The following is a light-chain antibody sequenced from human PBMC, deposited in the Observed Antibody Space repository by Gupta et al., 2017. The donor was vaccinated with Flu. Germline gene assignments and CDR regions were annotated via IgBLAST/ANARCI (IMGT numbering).Light chain of an antibody. CDR1: SSNIGSNY. J-gene: IGLJ2*01. CDR2: RNN. CDR3: AAWDDGLSGHVV. Sequence: QSVLTQPPSASGTPGQRVTISCSGSSSNIGSNYVYWYQQLPGTAPKLLIYRNNQRPSGVPDRCSGSKSGTSASLAISGLRSEDEADYYCAAWDDGLSGHVVFGGGTKLTVL. V-gene: IGLV1-47*01.